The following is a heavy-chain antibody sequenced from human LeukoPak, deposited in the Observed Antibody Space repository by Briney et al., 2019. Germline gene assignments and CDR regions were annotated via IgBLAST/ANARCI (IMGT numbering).Heavy chain of an antibody. J-gene: IGHJ4*02. V-gene: IGHV3-15*01. CDR3: ATALRGVGF. CDR2: IKSKTDGGTA. Sequence: GGSLRLSCAASGITFISAWMNWVRQAPGKGLEWVGRIKSKTDGGTAEHAAPVKGRFIISRDDSKDMLYLQMNSLNSDDTGVYYCATALRGVGFWGQGTLVTVPS. CDR1: GITFISAW. D-gene: IGHD3-3*01.